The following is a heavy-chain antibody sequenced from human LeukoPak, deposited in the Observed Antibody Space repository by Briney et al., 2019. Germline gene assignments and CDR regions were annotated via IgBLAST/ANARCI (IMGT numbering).Heavy chain of an antibody. CDR2: ISGSGGST. CDR3: AKDRRYYDSSGYYSYYFDY. J-gene: IGHJ4*02. D-gene: IGHD3-22*01. Sequence: GGSLRLSCAASGFTFSSYAMSWVRQAPGKGLEWVSAISGSGGSTYYADSVKGRFTISRDNSRNTLYLQMNSLRAEDTAVYYCAKDRRYYDSSGYYSYYFDYWGQGTLVTVFS. CDR1: GFTFSSYA. V-gene: IGHV3-23*01.